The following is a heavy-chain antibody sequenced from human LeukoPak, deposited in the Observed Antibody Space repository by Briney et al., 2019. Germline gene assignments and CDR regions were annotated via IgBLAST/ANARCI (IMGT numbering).Heavy chain of an antibody. CDR1: GFTFSSYS. Sequence: GGSLRLSCAASGFTFSSYSMNWVRQAPGKGLEWVSYISSSSNTIYYADSVKGRFTISRDNAKNSLYLQMDSLRAEDTAVYYCARDRRYCDFWSGYFFYWGQGTLVTVSS. V-gene: IGHV3-48*01. D-gene: IGHD3-3*01. CDR2: ISSSSNTI. J-gene: IGHJ4*02. CDR3: ARDRRYCDFWSGYFFY.